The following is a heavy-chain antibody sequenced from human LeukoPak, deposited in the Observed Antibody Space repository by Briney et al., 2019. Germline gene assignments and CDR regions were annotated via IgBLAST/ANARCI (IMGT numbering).Heavy chain of an antibody. CDR1: GLIFDDNA. CDR2: ISWDGDST. CDR3: ASQKSGDPLFDH. Sequence: GGSLRLSCAASGLIFDDNAMNWVRHAPGKGLELVSLISWDGDSTYYADSVKGRFTISRDNSKKSLYLQMNSLRAEDSALYYCASQKSGDPLFDHWGQGTLVTVSS. J-gene: IGHJ4*02. V-gene: IGHV3-43D*04. D-gene: IGHD2-21*02.